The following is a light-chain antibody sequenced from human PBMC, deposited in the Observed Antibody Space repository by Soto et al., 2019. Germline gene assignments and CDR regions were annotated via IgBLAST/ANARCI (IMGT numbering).Light chain of an antibody. V-gene: IGKV3-11*01. CDR1: QSVTSD. CDR2: DAS. J-gene: IGKJ4*01. CDR3: HQRSKWLT. Sequence: EIVLTQSPATLSLSPGERATLSCRASQSVTSDLAWYQQKPGQAPRLLIYDASNRATGIPARFSGSGSGTDFTLTTSGLQPEDFALYYCHQRSKWLTFGGGTKVEIK.